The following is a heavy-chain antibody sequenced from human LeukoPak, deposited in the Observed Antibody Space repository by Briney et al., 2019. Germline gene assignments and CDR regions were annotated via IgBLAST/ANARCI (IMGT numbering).Heavy chain of an antibody. CDR2: ISSSGSTI. CDR1: GFTFSSYE. D-gene: IGHD6-13*01. Sequence: GGSLRLSCAASGFTFSSYEMNWVRQAPGKGLEWVSYISSSGSTIYYADSVKGRFTISRDNAKNSLYLQMNSLRAEDTAVYYCASSSSWYFNWFDPWGQGTLVTVSS. CDR3: ASSSSWYFNWFDP. V-gene: IGHV3-48*03. J-gene: IGHJ5*02.